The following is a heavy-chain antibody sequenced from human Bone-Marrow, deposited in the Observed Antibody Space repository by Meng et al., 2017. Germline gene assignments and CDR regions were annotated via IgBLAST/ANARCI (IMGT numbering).Heavy chain of an antibody. CDR1: GGSISSGDYY. D-gene: IGHD5-24*01. V-gene: IGHV4-30-4*01. CDR2: IYYSGST. CDR3: ARVEMATTNPYFDY. J-gene: IGHJ4*02. Sequence: QVQLQESGPGLVKPSQTLSLTCPVSGGSISSGDYYWSWIRQPPGRGLEWIGYIYYSGSTYYNPSLRSRVTISVDTSKNQFSLILTSVTAAGTAVYFCARVEMATTNPYFDYWGQGTLVTVSS.